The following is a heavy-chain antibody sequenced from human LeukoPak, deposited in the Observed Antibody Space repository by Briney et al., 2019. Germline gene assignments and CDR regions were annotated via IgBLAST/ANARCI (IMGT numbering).Heavy chain of an antibody. CDR3: ARLIVVVPAAITDNNFDY. Sequence: GGSLRLSCAASGFTFTKHAMNWVRQAPGKGLEWVSYISSSSSTIYYADSVKGRFTISRDNAKNSLYLQMNSLRAEDTAVYYCARLIVVVPAAITDNNFDYWGQGTLVTVSS. J-gene: IGHJ4*02. CDR1: GFTFTKHA. V-gene: IGHV3-48*01. CDR2: ISSSSSTI. D-gene: IGHD2-2*01.